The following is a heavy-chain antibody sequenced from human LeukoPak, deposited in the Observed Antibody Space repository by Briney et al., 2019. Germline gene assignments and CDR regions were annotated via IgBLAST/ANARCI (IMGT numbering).Heavy chain of an antibody. D-gene: IGHD2-21*01. CDR1: GFTFSSSW. CDR2: IKTDGSTT. Sequence: PGGSLRLSCAVSGFTFSSSWMHWVRQAPGKGLVWVSHIKTDGSTTAYADSVKGRFTISRDNAKNTLYLQMNSLRAEDTAVYYCARENGMIGRFDPWGQGTLVTVSS. CDR3: ARENGMIGRFDP. J-gene: IGHJ5*02. V-gene: IGHV3-74*01.